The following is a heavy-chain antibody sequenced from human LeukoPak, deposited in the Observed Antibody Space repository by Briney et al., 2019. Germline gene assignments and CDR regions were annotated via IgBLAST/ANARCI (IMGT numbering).Heavy chain of an antibody. CDR1: GDSVSRNSAA. J-gene: IGHJ3*01. Sequence: SQTLSLTCAISGDSVSRNSAAWSCIRQSPSRGLEWLGRTYYRSKWYNDYALSVESRVTINPDTSKNHFSLHLNSVTPEDTAVYFCARNSVSGTAGAANTFDLWGQGTMVTVSS. CDR3: ARNSVSGTAGAANTFDL. CDR2: TYYRSKWYN. D-gene: IGHD1-26*01. V-gene: IGHV6-1*01.